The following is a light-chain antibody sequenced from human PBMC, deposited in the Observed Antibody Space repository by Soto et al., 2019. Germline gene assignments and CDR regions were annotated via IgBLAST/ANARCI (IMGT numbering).Light chain of an antibody. CDR3: QQYDSSPPIT. J-gene: IGKJ5*01. Sequence: EIVLTQSPATLSVSPGERATLSCRASQGIFYNLAWYQQRFGQAPRLLIYDGSRRATGIPDRFSGSGSGTDFTLTISGLEPEDFAVYYCQQYDSSPPITFGQGTRLEIK. CDR1: QGIFYN. CDR2: DGS. V-gene: IGKV3-20*01.